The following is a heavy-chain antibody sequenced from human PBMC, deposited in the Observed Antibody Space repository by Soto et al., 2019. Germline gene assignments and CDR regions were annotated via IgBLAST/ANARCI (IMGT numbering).Heavy chain of an antibody. V-gene: IGHV4-59*01. CDR2: IYYSGST. D-gene: IGHD5-18*01. CDR3: ARARGYSYGPLDY. Sequence: ASETLSLTCTVSGGSMRNYFWTWIRQPPGKGLEWIGYIYYSGSTNYNPSLKSRVTISVDTSKNQFSLKLSSVTAADTAVYYCARARGYSYGPLDYWGQGTLVTVSS. J-gene: IGHJ4*02. CDR1: GGSMRNYF.